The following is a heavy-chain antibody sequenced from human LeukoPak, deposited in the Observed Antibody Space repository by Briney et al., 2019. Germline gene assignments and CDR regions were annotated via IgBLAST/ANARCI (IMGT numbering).Heavy chain of an antibody. Sequence: ASVKVSCKVSGYTLTELSMHWVRQAPGKGLEWMGGFDPEDGETIYAQKFQGRVTMTRDTSTSTVYMELSSLRSEDTAVYYCARERGGHYYDYWGQGTLVTVSS. V-gene: IGHV1-24*01. J-gene: IGHJ4*02. D-gene: IGHD3-16*01. CDR3: ARERGGHYYDY. CDR2: FDPEDGET. CDR1: GYTLTELS.